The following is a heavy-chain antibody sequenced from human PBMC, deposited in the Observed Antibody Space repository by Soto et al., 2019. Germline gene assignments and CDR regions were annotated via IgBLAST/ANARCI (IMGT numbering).Heavy chain of an antibody. D-gene: IGHD3-10*01. CDR1: GFTCSSYV. CDR3: AKDGTYYSGSGSYYNDDY. Sequence: EVQLLESGGGLVQPGGSLRLSCAASGFTCSSYVMNWVRRAPGKGLEWVSAISGSGGSTYYADSVKGRFTISRDNSKNTLYLQMNRLRAEDTAVYYCAKDGTYYSGSGSYYNDDYWGHGILVTVSS. CDR2: ISGSGGST. J-gene: IGHJ4*01. V-gene: IGHV3-23*01.